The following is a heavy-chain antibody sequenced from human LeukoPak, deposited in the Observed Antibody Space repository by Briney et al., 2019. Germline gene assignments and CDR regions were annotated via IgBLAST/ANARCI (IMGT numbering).Heavy chain of an antibody. CDR1: GYTFTSYD. Sequence: ASVKVSCKASGYTFTSYDINWVRQATGQGLEWMGWMNPNSGNTGYAQKFQGRVTITRNTSISTAYMELSSLRSEDTALYYCARAPTWSSTSYNYYYMDVWGKGTTVTISS. CDR2: MNPNSGNT. D-gene: IGHD3-3*01. J-gene: IGHJ6*03. V-gene: IGHV1-8*03. CDR3: ARAPTWSSTSYNYYYMDV.